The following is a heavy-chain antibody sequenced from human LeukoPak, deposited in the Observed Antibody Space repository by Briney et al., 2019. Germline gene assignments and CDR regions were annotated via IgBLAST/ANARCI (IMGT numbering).Heavy chain of an antibody. CDR2: MSPNSGNT. CDR1: GYTFTTYD. J-gene: IGHJ5*02. V-gene: IGHV1-8*01. Sequence: EASVKVSCKASGYTFTTYDILWVRQATGQGLEWMGWMSPNSGNTVYSQKFQGRVTITADKSTSTAYMELSSLRSEDTAVYYCAKYYDSSGYRSRWFNPWGQGTLVTVSS. CDR3: AKYYDSSGYRSRWFNP. D-gene: IGHD3-22*01.